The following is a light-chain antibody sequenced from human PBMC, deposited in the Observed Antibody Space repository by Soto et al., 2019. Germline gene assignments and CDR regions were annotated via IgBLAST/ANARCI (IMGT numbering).Light chain of an antibody. CDR3: QQAQGSQFT. V-gene: IGKV1-12*01. CDR2: RTS. Sequence: DIQMTQFPSSVSASVGDRVTITCRASQPINSLLAWYQQKPGKAPKLLISRTSRLQSGVPSRFSGSGSGTDFTLNINSLQPEDFATYFCQQAQGSQFTFGPGTKVDVK. CDR1: QPINSL. J-gene: IGKJ3*01.